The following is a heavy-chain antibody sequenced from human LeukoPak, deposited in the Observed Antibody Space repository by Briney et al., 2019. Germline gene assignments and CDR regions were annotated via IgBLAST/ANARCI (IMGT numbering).Heavy chain of an antibody. J-gene: IGHJ5*01. CDR2: ISTSSITK. D-gene: IGHD2-15*01. CDR3: AKEMGFCSGGSCYRWFDS. Sequence: PGGSLRLSCAASGFTFSTYSMSWVRQAPGKGPEWLSYISTSSITKYYADSVKGRFTISRDDAKNSLSLQMNSLRADDTAAYYCAKEMGFCSGGSCYRWFDSWGQGTLVTVSS. CDR1: GFTFSTYS. V-gene: IGHV3-48*01.